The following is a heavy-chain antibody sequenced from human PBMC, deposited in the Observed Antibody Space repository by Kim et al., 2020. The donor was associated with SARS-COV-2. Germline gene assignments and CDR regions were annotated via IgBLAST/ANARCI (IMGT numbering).Heavy chain of an antibody. J-gene: IGHJ5*02. Sequence: YTPSLKRRVTISVDTSKNQFSLKLSSVTAADTAVYYCWGRSSSSGNWFDPWGQGTLVTVSS. D-gene: IGHD6-6*01. CDR3: WGRSSSSGNWFDP. V-gene: IGHV4-34*01.